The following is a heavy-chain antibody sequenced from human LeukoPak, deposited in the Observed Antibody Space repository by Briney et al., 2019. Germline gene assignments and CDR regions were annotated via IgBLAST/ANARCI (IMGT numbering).Heavy chain of an antibody. CDR3: VSPTYYDFWSGYYRGGSYLDY. D-gene: IGHD3-3*01. V-gene: IGHV3-35*01. CDR2: VNWNDSRT. Sequence: GGSVTLSCAASGFTFCNSDMKWVHQAPGKGRVWVSNVNWNDSRTHYADSVKGPFLISRDNSMNTLYLHTNSLRAEDTAVYYCVSPTYYDFWSGYYRGGSYLDYWGQGTLVTVSS. CDR1: GFTFCNSD. J-gene: IGHJ4*02.